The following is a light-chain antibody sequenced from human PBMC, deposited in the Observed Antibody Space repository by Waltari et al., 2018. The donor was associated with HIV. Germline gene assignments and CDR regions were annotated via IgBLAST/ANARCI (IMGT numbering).Light chain of an antibody. V-gene: IGLV1-47*01. J-gene: IGLJ2*01. CDR1: SPNIGSHY. CDR3: ATWDDSLSGVL. CDR2: RNH. Sequence: SVLTQPPSASGTPGQGVTISCSGRSPNIGSHYVFWYQQLPGTAPKLLMHRNHQRPSGVPDRFSDSTSGTSASLAISGLRSEDEADYYCATWDDSLSGVLFGGGTKLTVL.